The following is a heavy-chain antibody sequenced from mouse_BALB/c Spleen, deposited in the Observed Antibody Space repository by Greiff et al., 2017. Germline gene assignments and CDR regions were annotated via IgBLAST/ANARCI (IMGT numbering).Heavy chain of an antibody. J-gene: IGHJ1*01. D-gene: IGHD4-1*01. V-gene: IGHV3-8*02. CDR1: GDSITSGY. Sequence: VQLKQSGPSLVKPSQTLSLTCSVTGDSITSGYWNWIRKFPGNKLEYMGYISYSGSTYYNPSLKSRISITRDTSKNQYYLQLNSVTTEDTATYYCARLVTGTERWYFDVWGAGTTVTVSS. CDR2: ISYSGST. CDR3: ARLVTGTERWYFDV.